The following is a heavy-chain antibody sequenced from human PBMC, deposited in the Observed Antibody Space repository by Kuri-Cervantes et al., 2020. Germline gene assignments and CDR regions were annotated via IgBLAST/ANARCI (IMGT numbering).Heavy chain of an antibody. CDR1: GFTFDDYT. D-gene: IGHD3-22*01. V-gene: IGHV3-43*01. J-gene: IGHJ4*02. Sequence: GESLKISCAASGFTFDDYTMHWVRQAPGKGLEWVSLISWDGGSTYYADSVKGRFTISRDNSKNSLYLQMNSLRTEDTALYYCAKGGRYYYDSSGETYLDYWGQGTLVTVSS. CDR3: AKGGRYYYDSSGETYLDY. CDR2: ISWDGGST.